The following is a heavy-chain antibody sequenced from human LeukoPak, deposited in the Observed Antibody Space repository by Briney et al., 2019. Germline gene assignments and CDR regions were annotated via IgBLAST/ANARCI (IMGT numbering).Heavy chain of an antibody. Sequence: SVKVSCKASGYTFTGYHIHWVRQAPGQGLEWMGWINPNSGGTNYAQKFQGRVTMTRDTSISTAYMELSRLRSDDTAVYYCATAGYDFWSGYSTFDYWGQGTLVAVSS. CDR3: ATAGYDFWSGYSTFDY. J-gene: IGHJ4*02. CDR1: GYTFTGYH. V-gene: IGHV1-2*02. CDR2: INPNSGGT. D-gene: IGHD3-3*01.